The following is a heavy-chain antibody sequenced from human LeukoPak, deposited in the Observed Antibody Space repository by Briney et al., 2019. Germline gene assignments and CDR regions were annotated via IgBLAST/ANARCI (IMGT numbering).Heavy chain of an antibody. CDR1: GFTFSDYY. CDR3: ARDRAIFGSPLNAFDI. V-gene: IGHV3-11*01. Sequence: PGGSLRLSCAASGFTFSDYYMSWIRQAPGKGLEWVSYISSSGSTIYYADSVKGRFTISRDNAKNSLYLQMNSLRAEDTAVYYCARDRAIFGSPLNAFDIWGQGTMVTVSS. D-gene: IGHD3-3*01. J-gene: IGHJ3*02. CDR2: ISSSGSTI.